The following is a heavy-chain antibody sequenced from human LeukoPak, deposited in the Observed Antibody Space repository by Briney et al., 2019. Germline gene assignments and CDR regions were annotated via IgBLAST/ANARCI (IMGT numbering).Heavy chain of an antibody. CDR1: GGSISSGDYY. J-gene: IGHJ3*02. CDR2: IYYSGST. Sequence: SETLSLTCTVSGGSISSGDYYWGWIRQPPGKGLEWIGYIYYSGSTYYNPSLKSRVTISIDTSKNQFSLKLSSVTAADTAVYYCARAGEYYDSSGYYYPHDAFDIWGQGTMVTDSS. D-gene: IGHD3-22*01. V-gene: IGHV4-30-4*01. CDR3: ARAGEYYDSSGYYYPHDAFDI.